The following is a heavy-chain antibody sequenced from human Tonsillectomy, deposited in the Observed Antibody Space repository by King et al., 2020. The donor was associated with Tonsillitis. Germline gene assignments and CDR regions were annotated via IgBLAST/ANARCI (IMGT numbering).Heavy chain of an antibody. D-gene: IGHD3-16*01. Sequence: QLVQSGGGVVQPGRSLRLSCAASGFTFSYYGMHWVRQAPGKGLEWVAVISYDGSNKYYADSVKGRFTISRDNSKNTLYLQMNSLRAEDTAVYYCAKGKYQGGYPVDDWGQGTLVTVSA. CDR2: ISYDGSNK. J-gene: IGHJ4*02. CDR3: AKGKYQGGYPVDD. CDR1: GFTFSYYG. V-gene: IGHV3-30*18.